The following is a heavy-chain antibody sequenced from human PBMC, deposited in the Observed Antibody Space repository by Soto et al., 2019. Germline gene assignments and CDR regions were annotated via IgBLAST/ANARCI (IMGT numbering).Heavy chain of an antibody. CDR2: ISSSGVT. Sequence: QVRLVQSGPEVKKPGASVKVSCKASGYTFSSSAISWVRQAPGQGPEWMGWISSSGVTNYAQNFQGRVTLTVDSSTTTAYMEVRSPSAAYTAMYYCARDHGGNGTFDYWGQGTLVTVSS. V-gene: IGHV1-18*04. J-gene: IGHJ4*02. D-gene: IGHD3-3*01. CDR3: ARDHGGNGTFDY. CDR1: GYTFSSSA.